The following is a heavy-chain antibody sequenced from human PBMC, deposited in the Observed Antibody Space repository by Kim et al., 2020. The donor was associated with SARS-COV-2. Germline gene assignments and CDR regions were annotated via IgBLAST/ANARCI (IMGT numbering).Heavy chain of an antibody. Sequence: ASVKVSCKASGYTFTRYYMHWVRQAPGQGLEWMGRINPNSGGTNYAQKFQGRVTWTRDTSISTANMELSRLRSDDTAVYNCARAAHSSSSNWFDPWGQGT. CDR1: GYTFTRYY. CDR2: INPNSGGT. J-gene: IGHJ5*02. D-gene: IGHD6-6*01. V-gene: IGHV1-2*06. CDR3: ARAAHSSSSNWFDP.